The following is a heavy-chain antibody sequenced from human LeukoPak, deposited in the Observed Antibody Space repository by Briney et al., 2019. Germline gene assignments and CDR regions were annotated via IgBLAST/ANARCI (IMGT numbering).Heavy chain of an antibody. CDR1: GYNFTGYY. CDR2: INPDSGGT. J-gene: IGHJ4*02. CDR3: ARSITATGH. V-gene: IGHV1-2*02. Sequence: ASLKVSCKASGYNFTGYYIHWVRQAPGQGLEWMGYINPDSGGTNYAQKFQGRVTMTRDTSISTAYMELSGLTTDDTAVYYCARSITATGHWGQGTLVTVSS. D-gene: IGHD1-1*01.